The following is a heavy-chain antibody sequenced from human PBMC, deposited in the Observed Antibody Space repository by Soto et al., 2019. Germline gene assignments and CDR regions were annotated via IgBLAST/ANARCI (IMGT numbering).Heavy chain of an antibody. J-gene: IGHJ4*02. CDR3: ARHEGNGNVWPLDY. V-gene: IGHV4-39*01. CDR1: GDSIGTTHSY. CDR2: IHYSGST. D-gene: IGHD2-8*01. Sequence: QVQLLESGPGLVKPSETLSLTCTVSGDSIGTTHSYWAWIRQSPGKGLEWIGNIHYSGSTYYMSSLRSRVTLSVDTSKNQFSLRLTSVTAEDTAVYYCARHEGNGNVWPLDYWGQGILVTVSS.